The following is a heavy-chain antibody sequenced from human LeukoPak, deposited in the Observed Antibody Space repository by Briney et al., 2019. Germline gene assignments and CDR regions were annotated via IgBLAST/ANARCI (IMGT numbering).Heavy chain of an antibody. CDR2: INPNSGGT. CDR1: GYTFTGYY. V-gene: IGHV1-2*06. CDR3: ASGQVVVPAAKATASPGPY. D-gene: IGHD2-2*01. J-gene: IGHJ4*02. Sequence: ASVKVSCKASGYTFTGYYMHWVRQAPGQGLEWMGRINPNSGGTNYAQKFQGRVTMTRDTSIRTAYMELSRLRSDDTAVYYCASGQVVVPAAKATASPGPYWGQGTLVTVSS.